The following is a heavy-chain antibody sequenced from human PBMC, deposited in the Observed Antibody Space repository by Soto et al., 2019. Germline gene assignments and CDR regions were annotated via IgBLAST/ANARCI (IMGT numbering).Heavy chain of an antibody. J-gene: IGHJ6*02. CDR3: ARWPQPRYTADPYAVDV. CDR2: IVPRLDTT. Sequence: QVHLVQSGTEVKKPGSSVKVSCKASGGTFSSSGFSWVRQAPGQGLEWMGMIVPRLDTTNYAQKFQARVTMTADEVTSTAYMELRSLRSEDTAVYYCARWPQPRYTADPYAVDVWGQGTRVIVSS. D-gene: IGHD3-16*02. CDR1: GGTFSSSG. V-gene: IGHV1-69*11.